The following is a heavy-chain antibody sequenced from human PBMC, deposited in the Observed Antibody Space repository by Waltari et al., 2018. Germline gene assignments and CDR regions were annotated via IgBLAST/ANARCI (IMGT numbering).Heavy chain of an antibody. CDR3: ARVNWGLYNWFDP. CDR1: GGSLSSSSYY. D-gene: IGHD7-27*01. J-gene: IGHJ5*02. Sequence: QLQLQESGPGLVKPSETLSLTCTVSGGSLSSSSYYWGWIRQPPGKGLEWIGSIYYSGSTYYNPSLKSRVTISVDTSKNQFSLKLSSVTAADTAVYYCARVNWGLYNWFDPWGQGTLVTVSS. CDR2: IYYSGST. V-gene: IGHV4-39*01.